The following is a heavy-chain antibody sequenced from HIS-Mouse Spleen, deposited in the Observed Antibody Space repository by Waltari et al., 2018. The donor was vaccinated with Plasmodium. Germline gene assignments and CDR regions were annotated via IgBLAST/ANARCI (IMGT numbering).Heavy chain of an antibody. CDR3: AHSRSSFDY. Sequence: QITLKESGPTLVKPTQTLTLTCTFSGFSLSTSGVGVGWIRQPPGKALEWLALIYWDDYKRYSPSLKSRLTITKDTSKNQVVLTRTNMDPVDTATYYCAHSRSSFDYWGQGTLVTVSS. J-gene: IGHJ4*02. D-gene: IGHD6-13*01. CDR2: IYWDDYK. CDR1: GFSLSTSGVG. V-gene: IGHV2-5*02.